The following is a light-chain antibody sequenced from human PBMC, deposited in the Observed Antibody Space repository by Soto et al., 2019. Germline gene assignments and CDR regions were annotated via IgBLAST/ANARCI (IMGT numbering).Light chain of an antibody. Sequence: QSVLTQPPSMSGAPGQRVTISCIGSGSNIGADYDVHWYQQLPGTAPKLLIYGNTNRPSGVPDRFSGSKSDTSASLAITGLQAEDEADYYCQSYDSRLGGSWVFGGGTKLTVL. CDR3: QSYDSRLGGSWV. J-gene: IGLJ3*02. CDR1: GSNIGADYD. CDR2: GNT. V-gene: IGLV1-40*01.